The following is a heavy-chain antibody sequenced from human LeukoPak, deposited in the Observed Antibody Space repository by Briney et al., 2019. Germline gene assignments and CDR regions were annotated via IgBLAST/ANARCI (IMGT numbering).Heavy chain of an antibody. J-gene: IGHJ3*02. CDR3: ARGYRPYSSGWYHAFDI. D-gene: IGHD6-19*01. Sequence: VSVKVSCKASGYTFTGYYMHWVRQAPGQGLEWMGWINPNSGGTNYAQKFQGRVTMTRDTSISTAYMELSRLGSDDTAVYYCARGYRPYSSGWYHAFDIWGQGTMVTVSS. V-gene: IGHV1-2*02. CDR2: INPNSGGT. CDR1: GYTFTGYY.